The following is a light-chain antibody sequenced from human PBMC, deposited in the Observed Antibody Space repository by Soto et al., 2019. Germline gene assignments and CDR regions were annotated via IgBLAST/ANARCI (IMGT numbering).Light chain of an antibody. CDR2: DES. CDR3: QKYGSSPLT. CDR1: QSVSSSF. V-gene: IGKV3D-20*01. J-gene: IGKJ4*01. Sequence: PGERATLSCGASQSVSSSFLAWYQQRPGLAPRILIYDESSRASGIPDRFSGSGSGSDLTLTISRLEPEDFAVYYCQKYGSSPLTCGGGTKVDIK.